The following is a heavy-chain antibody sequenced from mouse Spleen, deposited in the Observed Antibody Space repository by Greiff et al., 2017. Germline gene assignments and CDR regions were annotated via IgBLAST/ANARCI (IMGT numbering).Heavy chain of an antibody. D-gene: IGHD1-1*01. CDR2: IYPRSGNT. CDR3: ARLGIYYYGSSLRNAMDY. J-gene: IGHJ4*01. CDR1: GYTFTSYG. V-gene: IGHV1-81*01. Sequence: VQLQESGAELARPGASVKLSCKASGYTFTSYGISWVKQRTGQGLEWIGEIYPRSGNTYYNEKFKGKATLTADKSSSTAYMELRSLTSEDSAVYFCARLGIYYYGSSLRNAMDYWGQGTSVTVSS.